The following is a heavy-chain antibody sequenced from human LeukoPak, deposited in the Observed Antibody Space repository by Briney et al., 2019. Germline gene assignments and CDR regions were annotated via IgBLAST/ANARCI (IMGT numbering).Heavy chain of an antibody. CDR3: ARVGSSGWYVHPTLDY. Sequence: ASVKVSCKASGYTFTSYGISWVRQAPGQGLEWMGWINTYNGNTNYVDNLQGRVTMTTDTSTSTAYMELRSLRSDDTAVYYCARVGSSGWYVHPTLDYWGQGTLVTVSS. CDR2: INTYNGNT. CDR1: GYTFTSYG. D-gene: IGHD6-19*01. J-gene: IGHJ4*02. V-gene: IGHV1-18*01.